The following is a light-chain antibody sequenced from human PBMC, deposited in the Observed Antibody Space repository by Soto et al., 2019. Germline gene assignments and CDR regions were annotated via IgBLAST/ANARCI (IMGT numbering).Light chain of an antibody. CDR2: DVN. CDR1: SSDVGGYNY. CDR3: SSYTGSRSLEV. Sequence: QSALTQPASVSGSPAQSITISCTGTSSDVGGYNYVSWYQQHPGKAPKLLIFDVNNRPLGVSDRFSGSKSGNTGSLTISGLQSEDQAHYYCSSYTGSRSLEVFGRGTVLTV. V-gene: IGLV2-14*01. J-gene: IGLJ2*01.